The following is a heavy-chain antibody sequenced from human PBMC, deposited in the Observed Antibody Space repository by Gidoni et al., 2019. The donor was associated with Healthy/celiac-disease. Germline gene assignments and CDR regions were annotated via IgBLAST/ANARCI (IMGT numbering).Heavy chain of an antibody. D-gene: IGHD5-18*01. CDR3: ARGGTGYSYGYNWYFDL. CDR1: GGTFSSYA. J-gene: IGHJ2*01. V-gene: IGHV1-69*01. CDR2: IIPSGGTA. Sequence: QVQLVQSGAEVKKPGSSVKVSCQASGGTFSSYAISWVRQAPGQGLEWMGGIIPSGGTANYAQKFQGRVTITADESTSTAYMELSSLRSEDTAVYYWARGGTGYSYGYNWYFDLWGRGTLVTVSS.